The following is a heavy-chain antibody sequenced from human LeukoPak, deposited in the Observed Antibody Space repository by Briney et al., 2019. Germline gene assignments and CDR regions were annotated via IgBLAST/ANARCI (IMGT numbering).Heavy chain of an antibody. CDR2: ISGSGGST. CDR1: GFTFSSYA. CDR3: AKGTGRLWFGESRAFDI. V-gene: IGHV3-23*01. Sequence: PGGSLRPSCAASGFTFSSYAMSWVRQAPGKGLEWVSAISGSGGSTYYADSVKGRFTISRDNSKNTLYLQMNSLRAEDTAVYYCAKGTGRLWFGESRAFDIWGQGTMVTVSS. J-gene: IGHJ3*02. D-gene: IGHD3-10*01.